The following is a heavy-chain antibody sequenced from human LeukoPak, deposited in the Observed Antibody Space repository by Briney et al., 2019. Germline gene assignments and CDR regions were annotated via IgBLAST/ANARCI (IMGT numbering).Heavy chain of an antibody. CDR2: ISGSGGST. CDR1: GFTFSSYA. CDR3: AKDEVAMIVVGETYDY. J-gene: IGHJ4*02. D-gene: IGHD3-22*01. V-gene: IGHV3-23*01. Sequence: GGSLRLSCAASGFTFSSYAMSWVRQAPGKGLEWVSAISGSGGSTYYADSVKGRFTISRDNSKNTLYLQMNSLRAEDTAVYYCAKDEVAMIVVGETYDYWGQGTLVTVSS.